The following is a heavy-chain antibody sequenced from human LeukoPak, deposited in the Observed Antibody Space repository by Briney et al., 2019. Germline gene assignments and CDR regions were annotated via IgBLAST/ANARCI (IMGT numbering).Heavy chain of an antibody. CDR1: GGSISSYY. V-gene: IGHV4-59*08. CDR3: ARLRYTYYYGSGSYYDY. J-gene: IGHJ4*02. CDR2: IYYSGST. Sequence: PSETLSLTCTVSGGSISSYYWSWIRQPPGKGLEWIGYIYYSGSTNYNPSLNSRVTISVDTSKNQFSLKLSSVTAADTAVYYCARLRYTYYYGSGSYYDYWGQGTLVTVSS. D-gene: IGHD3-10*01.